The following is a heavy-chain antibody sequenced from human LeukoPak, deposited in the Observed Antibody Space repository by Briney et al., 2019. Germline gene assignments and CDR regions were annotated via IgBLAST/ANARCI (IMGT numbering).Heavy chain of an antibody. Sequence: PSETLSLTCAVYGGSFSGYYWSWIRQPPGKGLEWIGEINHSGSTNYNPSLKSRVTISVDTSKNQFSLKLSSVTAADTAVYYCARAPRPANDYGDYYYYYYGMDVWGQGTTVTVSS. J-gene: IGHJ6*02. D-gene: IGHD4-17*01. V-gene: IGHV4-34*01. CDR1: GGSFSGYY. CDR2: INHSGST. CDR3: ARAPRPANDYGDYYYYYYGMDV.